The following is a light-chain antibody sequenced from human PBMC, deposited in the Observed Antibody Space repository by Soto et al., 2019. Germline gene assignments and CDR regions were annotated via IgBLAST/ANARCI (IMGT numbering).Light chain of an antibody. CDR1: QSVSSN. V-gene: IGKV3-15*01. CDR3: QQHKNWPRIT. CDR2: RAS. Sequence: EIVMTQSPATLSVSPGERATLSCRASQSVSSNLVWYQQKPGQAPRLLIYRASTRATGIPARFSGSGSGTEFTLTISSLQSEDFAVYYCQQHKNWPRITFGQGTRLEIK. J-gene: IGKJ5*01.